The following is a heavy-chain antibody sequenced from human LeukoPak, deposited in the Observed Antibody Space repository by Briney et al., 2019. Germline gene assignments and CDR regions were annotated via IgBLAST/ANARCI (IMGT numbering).Heavy chain of an antibody. V-gene: IGHV1-46*01. CDR1: GYTFTSYY. Sequence: GASVKVSCKASGYTFTSYYMHWVRQAPGQGLEWMGIINPSGGSTSYAQKLQGRVTMTRDTSTSTVYMELSSLRSEDTAVYYCARGGDSSGWYQWGDDYWGQGTLVTVSS. D-gene: IGHD6-19*01. CDR3: ARGGDSSGWYQWGDDY. J-gene: IGHJ4*02. CDR2: INPSGGST.